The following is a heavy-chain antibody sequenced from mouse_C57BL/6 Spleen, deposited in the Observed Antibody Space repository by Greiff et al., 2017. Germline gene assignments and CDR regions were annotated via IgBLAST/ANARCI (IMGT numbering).Heavy chain of an antibody. CDR1: GYTFTEYT. Sequence: QVQLKQSGAELVKPGASVKLSCKASGYTFTEYTIHWVKQRSGQGLEWIGWFYPGSGSIKYNEKFKDKATLTADKSSSTVYMELSRLTSEYSAVYFCARHEAHDYDKGGYYFDYWGQGTTRTVSS. J-gene: IGHJ2*01. CDR2: FYPGSGSI. V-gene: IGHV1-62-2*01. D-gene: IGHD2-4*01. CDR3: ARHEAHDYDKGGYYFDY.